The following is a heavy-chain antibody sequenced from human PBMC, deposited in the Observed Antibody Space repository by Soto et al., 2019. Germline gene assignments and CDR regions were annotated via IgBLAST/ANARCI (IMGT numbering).Heavy chain of an antibody. CDR3: ARVQGGECISTSCYYYYGMDV. D-gene: IGHD2-2*01. Sequence: QVQLVQSGAEVKKPGSSVKVSCKAAGGTFSSYAISWVRQAPGQGLEWMGWISPIFGTANYAQKFQGRVTMTADESTSTAYMELSSLRSKDTDVYYCARVQGGECISTSCYYYYGMDVWGQGTTVTVSS. J-gene: IGHJ6*02. CDR2: ISPIFGTA. CDR1: GGTFSSYA. V-gene: IGHV1-69*12.